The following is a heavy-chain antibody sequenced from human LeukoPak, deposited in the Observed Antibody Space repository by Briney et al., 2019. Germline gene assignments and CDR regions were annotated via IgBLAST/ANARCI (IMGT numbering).Heavy chain of an antibody. Sequence: GASVKVSCKVSGYTLTELSMHWVRQAPGKGLEWMGGFDPEDGETIYAQKFQGRVTMTEDTSTDTAYMELSSLRSEDTAVYYCATDLKVVTALHYYYGMDVWGQGTTVTVSS. J-gene: IGHJ6*02. D-gene: IGHD2-21*02. V-gene: IGHV1-24*01. CDR2: FDPEDGET. CDR1: GYTLTELS. CDR3: ATDLKVVTALHYYYGMDV.